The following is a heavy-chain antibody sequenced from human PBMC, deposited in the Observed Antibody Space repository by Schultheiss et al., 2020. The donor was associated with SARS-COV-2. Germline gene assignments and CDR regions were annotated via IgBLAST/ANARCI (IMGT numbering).Heavy chain of an antibody. Sequence: GESLKISCKASGYTFTGYYMHWVRQAPGQGLEWMGWINPNSGGTNYAQKFQGRVTMTRDTSISTAYMELSRLRSDDTAVYYCARDPPPTRYSSGWADAFDIWGQGTMVTVSS. CDR2: INPNSGGT. CDR3: ARDPPPTRYSSGWADAFDI. J-gene: IGHJ3*02. V-gene: IGHV1-2*02. D-gene: IGHD6-19*01. CDR1: GYTFTGYY.